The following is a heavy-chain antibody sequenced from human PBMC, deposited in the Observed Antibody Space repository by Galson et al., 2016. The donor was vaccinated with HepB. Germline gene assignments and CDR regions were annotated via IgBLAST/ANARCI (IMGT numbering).Heavy chain of an antibody. CDR1: GYTFTSYY. V-gene: IGHV1-46*01. CDR2: INPSGGST. D-gene: IGHD2-2*01. Sequence: SVKASCKASGYTFTSYYMHWVRQAPGQGLEWMGIINPSGGSTSYAQRFQGRVTLTTETYTDTAYMELRSLRSDDTAVYYCARDLDPAAKSYYYYYGMDVWGRGTLVTVSS. CDR3: ARDLDPAAKSYYYYYGMDV. J-gene: IGHJ6*02.